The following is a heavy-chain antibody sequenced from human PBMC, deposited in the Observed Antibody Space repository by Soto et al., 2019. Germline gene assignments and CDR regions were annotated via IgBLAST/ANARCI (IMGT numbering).Heavy chain of an antibody. J-gene: IGHJ4*02. D-gene: IGHD6-6*01. CDR2: IYDSESA. CDR1: GESISSGGYY. Sequence: QVQLQESGPGLVKASQTLSLICSVSGESISSGGYYWSLIRHHPGKGLEWIGYIYDSESAYYNPSLKSRVTISMDTSKNHIAMKLSSVTAADTAVYYCARASSSSSAADYWGQGTLITVSS. V-gene: IGHV4-31*03. CDR3: ARASSSSSAADY.